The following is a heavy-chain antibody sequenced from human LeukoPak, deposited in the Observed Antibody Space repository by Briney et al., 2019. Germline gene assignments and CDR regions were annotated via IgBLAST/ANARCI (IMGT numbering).Heavy chain of an antibody. D-gene: IGHD4-17*01. CDR2: IYYSGAT. V-gene: IGHV4-39*07. Sequence: SETLSLTCTVSGGSILSSSYFWGWIRQPPGKGLEWIGSIYYSGATYYNPSLKSRVTISVDTSKNQFSLKLSSVTAADTAVYYCARAALNYGDYVFFFDYWGQGTLVTVSS. CDR3: ARAALNYGDYVFFFDY. CDR1: GGSILSSSYF. J-gene: IGHJ4*02.